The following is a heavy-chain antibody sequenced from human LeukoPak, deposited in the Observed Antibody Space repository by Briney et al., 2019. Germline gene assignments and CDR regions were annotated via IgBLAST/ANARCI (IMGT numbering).Heavy chain of an antibody. CDR1: GDSISSSSYF. Sequence: PSETLSLTCTASGDSISSSSYFWGWIRQPPGKGLEWIGSIYYSGSTYYNPSLKSRVTISVDTSKNQFSLKLSSVTAADTAVYYCANKEDGYNRDPFGIWGQGTTVTVSS. CDR3: ANKEDGYNRDPFGI. CDR2: IYYSGST. D-gene: IGHD5-24*01. J-gene: IGHJ3*02. V-gene: IGHV4-39*07.